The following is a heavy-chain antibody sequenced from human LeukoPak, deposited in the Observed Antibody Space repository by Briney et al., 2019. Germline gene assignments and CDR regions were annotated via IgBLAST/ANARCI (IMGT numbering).Heavy chain of an antibody. CDR1: GYTFTGYY. D-gene: IGHD5-18*01. CDR3: ARDNPPPLGIQLWFGGYYGMDV. CDR2: INPSGGST. Sequence: AASVKVSCKASGYTFTGYYIHWVRQPPAQGLEWMGIINPSGGSTNYAQKFQGRVTITADESTSTAYMELSSLRSEDTAVYYCARDNPPPLGIQLWFGGYYGMDVWGQGTTVTVSS. J-gene: IGHJ6*02. V-gene: IGHV1-46*01.